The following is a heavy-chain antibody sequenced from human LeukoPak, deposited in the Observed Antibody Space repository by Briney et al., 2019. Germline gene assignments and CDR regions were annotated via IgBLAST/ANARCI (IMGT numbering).Heavy chain of an antibody. CDR3: AAFGGISSFDY. CDR1: GFTFSSYS. J-gene: IGHJ4*02. V-gene: IGHV3-21*01. Sequence: SGGSLRLSCAASGFTFSSYSMNWVRQAPGKGLEWVSSISSSSSYIYYADSVKGRFTISRDNAKNSLYLQMNGLRAEDTAVYYCAAFGGISSFDYWGQGTLVTVSS. CDR2: ISSSSSYI. D-gene: IGHD2-8*02.